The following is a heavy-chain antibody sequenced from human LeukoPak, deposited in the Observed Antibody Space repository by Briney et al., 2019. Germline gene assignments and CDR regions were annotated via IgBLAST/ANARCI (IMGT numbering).Heavy chain of an antibody. CDR2: IYYSGST. CDR1: GGSISSYY. Sequence: SETLSLTCTVSGGSISSYYWSWIRQPPGKGLEWMGYIYYSGSTNYNPSLKSRVTISVDTSKNQFSLKLSSVTAADTAVYYCARHIRGYYDSSGYYGFDYWGQGTLVTVSS. J-gene: IGHJ4*02. CDR3: ARHIRGYYDSSGYYGFDY. V-gene: IGHV4-59*08. D-gene: IGHD3-22*01.